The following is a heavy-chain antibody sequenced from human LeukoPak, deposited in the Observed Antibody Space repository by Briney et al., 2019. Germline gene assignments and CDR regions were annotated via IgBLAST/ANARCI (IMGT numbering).Heavy chain of an antibody. CDR1: GGSISSSHYQ. V-gene: IGHV4-39*01. J-gene: IGHJ4*02. CDR3: ARGGREYTYNYDYFGY. D-gene: IGHD5-18*01. Sequence: KPSETLSLTCTVSGGSISSSHYQWGWIRQPPGKGLEWIGNIYYSGSTSSNPSLKSRVSISVDTSKNQFSLKLSSVTAADTAVYYCARGGREYTYNYDYFGYWGQGTLVTVSS. CDR2: IYYSGST.